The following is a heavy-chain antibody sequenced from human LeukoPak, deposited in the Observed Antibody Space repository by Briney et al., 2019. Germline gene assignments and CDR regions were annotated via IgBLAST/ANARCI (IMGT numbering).Heavy chain of an antibody. V-gene: IGHV5-51*01. CDR3: ARLVPKVYDTPGFDI. CDR1: GYSFTSYW. CDR2: IYPGDSDT. Sequence: GESLKISCKGSGYSFTSYWIGWVRQMPGKGLEWMGIIYPGDSDTRYSPSFQGQVTISADKSISTAYLQWSSLKASDTAKYYCARLVPKVYDTPGFDIWGQGTMVTVSS. D-gene: IGHD3-3*01. J-gene: IGHJ3*02.